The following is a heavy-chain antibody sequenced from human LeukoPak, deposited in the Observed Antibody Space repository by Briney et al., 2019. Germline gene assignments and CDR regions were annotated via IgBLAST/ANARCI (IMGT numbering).Heavy chain of an antibody. Sequence: SETLSLTCTVSGGSISSYYWSWIRQPPGKGLEWIGYIYYSGSTNYNPSLRSRVTISVDTSKNQFSLKPSSVTAADTAVYYCARANTHYGDYQSNWFDPWGQGTLVTVSS. CDR1: GGSISSYY. CDR2: IYYSGST. CDR3: ARANTHYGDYQSNWFDP. V-gene: IGHV4-59*08. J-gene: IGHJ5*02. D-gene: IGHD4-17*01.